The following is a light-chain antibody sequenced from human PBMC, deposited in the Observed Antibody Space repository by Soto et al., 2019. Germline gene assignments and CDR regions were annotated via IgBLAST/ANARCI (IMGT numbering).Light chain of an antibody. CDR3: QLYNKWSSPLT. Sequence: EIVMTQSPAILSVSPGERATLSCRASQSVFSNLAWYQQRPGQAPMLLIYGASTRATGIPARFSGSGSGTDFPLTISGLQSEDFSVYSCQLYNKWSSPLTFREGNKVEI. J-gene: IGKJ4*01. CDR2: GAS. V-gene: IGKV3-15*01. CDR1: QSVFSN.